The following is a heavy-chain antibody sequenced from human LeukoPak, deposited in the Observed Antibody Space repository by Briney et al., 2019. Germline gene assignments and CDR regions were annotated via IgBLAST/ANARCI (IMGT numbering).Heavy chain of an antibody. D-gene: IGHD4-17*01. V-gene: IGHV5-51*01. CDR2: IYPGDSDT. CDR3: ARRNPMSGDSFDS. Sequence: PGESLQISCGGSGYRFTSYLMAWVRQMPEKVLELMGIIYPGDSDTRYSPSFQGQVTISAAKSNNTAYLQWSSLKASDTAMYYCARRNPMSGDSFDSWGQGTLVTVSS. CDR1: GYRFTSYL. J-gene: IGHJ4*02.